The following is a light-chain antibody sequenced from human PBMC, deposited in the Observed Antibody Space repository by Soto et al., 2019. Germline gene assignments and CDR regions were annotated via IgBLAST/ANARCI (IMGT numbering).Light chain of an antibody. CDR3: QQYNSYSIT. CDR1: QSISSW. J-gene: IGKJ5*01. Sequence: DIPMTQSPSTLSASVGDRVSIXXRASQSISSWLAWYQQKPGKAPNVXIYDASSLQSGVPSRFSGSGSGTQFTLTISSLQPDDFATYFCQQYNSYSITFGQGSRLEI. V-gene: IGKV1-5*01. CDR2: DAS.